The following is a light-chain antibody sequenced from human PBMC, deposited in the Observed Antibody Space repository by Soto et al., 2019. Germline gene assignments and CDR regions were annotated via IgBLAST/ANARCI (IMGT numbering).Light chain of an antibody. CDR1: QAVSTW. J-gene: IGKJ1*01. CDR3: LHHNTFPWT. Sequence: DIQMTQSPSFVSASVGDRVTITCRASQAVSTWLAWYQQKPGDAPKLLIYAASTLQSGVPSRFSGSGSGTDFTLTIRSLQPEDFPTYYCLHHNTFPWTFGQVTKMDI. CDR2: AAS. V-gene: IGKV1-12*01.